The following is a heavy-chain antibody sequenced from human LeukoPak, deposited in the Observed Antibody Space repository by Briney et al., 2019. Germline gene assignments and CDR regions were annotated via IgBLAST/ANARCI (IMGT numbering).Heavy chain of an antibody. CDR3: ARGRSYNCNPRNGMDV. J-gene: IGHJ6*04. Sequence: PSETLSLTCAVYGGSFRGYYWSWIRHPPGGGLVCIGEINHSGSTNYNPSLKSRVTISVDTSKNQFPLKLSSVTAADTDVDYCARGRSYNCNPRNGMDVWGKGTTVTVSS. CDR1: GGSFRGYY. V-gene: IGHV4-34*01. CDR2: INHSGST. D-gene: IGHD1-1*01.